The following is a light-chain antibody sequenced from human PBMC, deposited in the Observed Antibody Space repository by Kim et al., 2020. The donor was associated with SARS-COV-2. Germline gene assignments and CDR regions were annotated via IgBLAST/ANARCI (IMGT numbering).Light chain of an antibody. V-gene: IGKV1-17*01. Sequence: ASVGDRVTITCRASQGIRSHLAWYQEKPGKVPKRLINAASSLQSGVPSRFSGGGSGTEFTLTISSLQPEDFATYYCLQHNTYPFTFGPGTKVYIK. CDR2: AAS. CDR3: LQHNTYPFT. CDR1: QGIRSH. J-gene: IGKJ3*01.